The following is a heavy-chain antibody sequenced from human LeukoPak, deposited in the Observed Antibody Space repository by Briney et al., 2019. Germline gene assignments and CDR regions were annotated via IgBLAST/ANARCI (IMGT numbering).Heavy chain of an antibody. V-gene: IGHV4-39*01. CDR3: ARPGSSGWYAFDY. D-gene: IGHD6-19*01. CDR1: GGSISSSSYY. J-gene: IGHJ4*02. CDR2: IYYSGST. Sequence: NPSETLSLTCTVSGGSISSSSYYWGWIRQPPGKGLEWIGSIYYSGSTYYNPSLKSRVTISVDTSKNQFSLKLSSVTAADTAVYYCARPGSSGWYAFDYWGQGTLVTVSS.